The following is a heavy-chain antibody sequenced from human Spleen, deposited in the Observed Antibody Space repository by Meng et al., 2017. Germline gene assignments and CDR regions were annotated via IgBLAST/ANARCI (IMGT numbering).Heavy chain of an antibody. V-gene: IGHV4-59*01. CDR2: IYYSGST. CDR3: ARVGYYDSSGYYYAFDI. Sequence: SETLSLTCTVSGGSISSYYWSWIRQTPGKGLEWIGHIYYSGSTNYNPSLKSRVTISVDTSKNQFSLKLSSVTAADTAVYYCARVGYYDSSGYYYAFDIWGQGTMVTVSS. CDR1: GGSISSYY. J-gene: IGHJ3*02. D-gene: IGHD3-22*01.